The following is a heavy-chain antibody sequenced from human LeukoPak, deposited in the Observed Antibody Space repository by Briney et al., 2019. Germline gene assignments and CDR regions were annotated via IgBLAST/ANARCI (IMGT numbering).Heavy chain of an antibody. CDR2: INPSGGST. D-gene: IGHD3-10*01. CDR3: ARGAGSGSYYKGPIQYFDY. CDR1: GYTFTSYY. Sequence: ASVKVSCKASGYTFTSYYMHWVRQAPGQGLEWMGIINPSGGSTSYAQKFQGRVTMTRDTSTSTVYMELSSLRSEDTAVYYCARGAGSGSYYKGPIQYFDYWGQGTLVTVSS. V-gene: IGHV1-46*01. J-gene: IGHJ4*02.